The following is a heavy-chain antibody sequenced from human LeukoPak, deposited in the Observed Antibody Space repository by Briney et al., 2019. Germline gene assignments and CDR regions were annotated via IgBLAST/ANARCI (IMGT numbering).Heavy chain of an antibody. D-gene: IGHD3-16*02. CDR1: GYSISSGHY. J-gene: IGHJ4*02. CDR3: ARSAGGVIIPDS. Sequence: PSETLSLTCTVSGYSISSGHYWGWIRQPTGKGLEWIGSIFDSGSTYYNPSLKSRVTISIDTSKNQFSLKLSSVTAADTAVYYCARSAGGVIIPDSWGQGTLVTVSS. CDR2: IFDSGST. V-gene: IGHV4-38-2*02.